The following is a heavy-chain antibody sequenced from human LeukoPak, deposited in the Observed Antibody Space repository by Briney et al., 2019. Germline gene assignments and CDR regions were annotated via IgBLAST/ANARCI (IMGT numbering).Heavy chain of an antibody. CDR2: IYYSGGT. Sequence: SETLSLTCTVSGGSISSYYWSWIRQPPGKGLEWIGYIYYSGGTNYNPSLKSRVTISVDTSKNQFSLKLSSVTAADTAVYYCARDPYGSGSYPYWGQGTLVTVSS. V-gene: IGHV4-59*01. D-gene: IGHD3-10*01. CDR3: ARDPYGSGSYPY. J-gene: IGHJ4*02. CDR1: GGSISSYY.